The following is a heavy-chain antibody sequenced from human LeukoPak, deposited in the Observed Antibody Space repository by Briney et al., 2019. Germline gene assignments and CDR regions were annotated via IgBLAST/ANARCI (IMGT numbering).Heavy chain of an antibody. D-gene: IGHD5-12*01. Sequence: PGGSLRLSCAASGFTLSNYDMHWVRQPTGKGLEWVSAIGRHGDTYYAASVKGRFTISREYAKNSLYLQMNSLRVGDTAVYNCARVSLSTSGYDDALEIWGQGTVVTVSS. J-gene: IGHJ3*02. CDR1: GFTLSNYD. V-gene: IGHV3-13*04. CDR3: ARVSLSTSGYDDALEI. CDR2: IGRHGDT.